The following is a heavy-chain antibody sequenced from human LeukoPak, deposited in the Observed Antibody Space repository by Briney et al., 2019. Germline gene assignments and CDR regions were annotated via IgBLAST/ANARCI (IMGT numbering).Heavy chain of an antibody. CDR2: IYSGGST. D-gene: IGHD5-24*01. V-gene: IGHV3-66*02. CDR3: AREGKMAPTRYFDY. CDR1: GFTVSSNY. Sequence: PGGSLRLSCAASGFTVSSNYMSWVRQAPGRGLEWVSVIYSGGSTYYADSVKGRFTISRDNSKNTLYLQMNSLRAEDTAVYYCAREGKMAPTRYFDYWGRGTLVTVSS. J-gene: IGHJ4*02.